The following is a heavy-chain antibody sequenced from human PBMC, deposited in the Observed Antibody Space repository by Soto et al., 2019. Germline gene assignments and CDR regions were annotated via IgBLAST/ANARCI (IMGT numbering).Heavy chain of an antibody. J-gene: IGHJ4*02. CDR1: GFTFSSYA. D-gene: IGHD3-16*02. V-gene: IGHV3-23*01. CDR2: ISGSGGST. Sequence: EVQLLESGGGLVQPGGYLRLSCAASGFTFSSYAMSWVRQAPGKGLEWVSAISGSGGSTYYADSVKGRFTISRDNSKNTLYLQMNSLRAEDTAVYYCAKSGGSYRHHLTFDYWGQGTLVTVSS. CDR3: AKSGGSYRHHLTFDY.